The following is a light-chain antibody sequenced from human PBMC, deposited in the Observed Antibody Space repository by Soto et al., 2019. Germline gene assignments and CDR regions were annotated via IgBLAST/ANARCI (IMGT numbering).Light chain of an antibody. J-gene: IGLJ2*01. V-gene: IGLV2-8*01. CDR1: SSDVGGYNY. CDR2: EVS. Sequence: QSVRTQPPSASGSPGHSVTDSCTGTSSDVGGYNYVSWFQQYPGKAPKLLIYEVSKRPSGVPDRFSGSKSGNTASLTVSGLQGEDEADYYCSSYGGSNNLIFGGATKLTVL. CDR3: SSYGGSNNLI.